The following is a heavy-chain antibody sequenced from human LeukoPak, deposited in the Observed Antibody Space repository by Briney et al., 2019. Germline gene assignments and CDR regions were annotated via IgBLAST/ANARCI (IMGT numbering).Heavy chain of an antibody. Sequence: ASVKVSCKASGYTFTSSGISWVRQAPGQGLEWMGWISAYNGNTNYAQRFQGRVTMTTDTSTSTAYLELRSLRSDDTAVYYCWRDLSFTTGWFDPWGQGTLVTVSS. CDR1: GYTFTSSG. D-gene: IGHD3-3*01. V-gene: IGHV1-18*01. CDR3: WRDLSFTTGWFDP. CDR2: ISAYNGNT. J-gene: IGHJ5*02.